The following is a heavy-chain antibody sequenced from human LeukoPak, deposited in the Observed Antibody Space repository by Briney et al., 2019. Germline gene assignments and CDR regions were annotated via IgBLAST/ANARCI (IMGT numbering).Heavy chain of an antibody. D-gene: IGHD2/OR15-2a*01. J-gene: IGHJ5*02. CDR3: AGRIEWFDP. CDR1: GGSFSGYY. CDR2: INHSGST. V-gene: IGHV4-34*01. Sequence: KTSETLSLTCAVYGGSFSGYYWSWIRQPPGKGLEWIGEINHSGSTNYNPSLKSRVTISVDTSKDQFSLKLSSVTAADTAVYYCAGRIEWFDPWGQGTLVTVSS.